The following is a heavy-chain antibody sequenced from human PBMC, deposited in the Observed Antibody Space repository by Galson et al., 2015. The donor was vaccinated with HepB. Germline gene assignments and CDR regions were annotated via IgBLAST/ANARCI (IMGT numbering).Heavy chain of an antibody. CDR2: MNPNSGNT. V-gene: IGHV1-8*01. CDR1: GSTSTSYD. Sequence: SVKVSCKASGSTSTSYDINWVRQATGQGLEWMGWMNPNSGNTGYAQKFQGRVTMTRNTSISTAYMELSSLRSEDTAVYYCARGGGYSYGFRYYYYYGMDVWGQGTTVTVSS. CDR3: ARGGGYSYGFRYYYYYGMDV. J-gene: IGHJ6*02. D-gene: IGHD5-18*01.